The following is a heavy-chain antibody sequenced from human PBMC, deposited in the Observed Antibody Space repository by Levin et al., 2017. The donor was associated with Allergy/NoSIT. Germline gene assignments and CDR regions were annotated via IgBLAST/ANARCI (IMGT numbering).Heavy chain of an antibody. Sequence: SCAASGFDVSDYYMNWVRQAPGKGLEWVSLINSGGGVYYADSVRGRFTISRDTSKNTVYLQMDSLRVEDTALYYCSNHDGSSIDVWGKGTTVTVSP. D-gene: IGHD1-14*01. CDR2: INSGGGV. V-gene: IGHV3-66*02. CDR3: SNHDGSSIDV. CDR1: GFDVSDYY. J-gene: IGHJ6*04.